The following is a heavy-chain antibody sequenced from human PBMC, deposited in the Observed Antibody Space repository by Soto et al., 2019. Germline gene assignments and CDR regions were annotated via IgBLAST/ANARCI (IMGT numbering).Heavy chain of an antibody. CDR2: INHSGST. V-gene: IGHV4-34*01. J-gene: IGHJ6*02. CDR1: GGSFSGYY. CDR3: ARVWEYYDSRSLDV. D-gene: IGHD3-22*01. Sequence: QVQLQQWGAGLLKPSETLSLTCAVYGGSFSGYYWSWIRQPPGKGLEWIGEINHSGSTNYNPSLKSRVTISVDASKNQFSLKLSSVTAADTAVYYCARVWEYYDSRSLDVWGQGTTVTVSS.